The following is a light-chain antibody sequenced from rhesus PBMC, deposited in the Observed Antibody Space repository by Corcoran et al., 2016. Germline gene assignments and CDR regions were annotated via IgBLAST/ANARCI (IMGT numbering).Light chain of an antibody. V-gene: IGKV3-10*01. Sequence: QVILTQSPATLSLSPGERATLSCRASQSVSSYLAWYHRKPGQAPRLLMEGASSGATGIPDRFSGSGSGTDFTLTIGSLGPEDVGVFHCNQHSSGYSFGQGTKVELK. CDR1: QSVSSY. J-gene: IGKJ2*01. CDR2: GAS. CDR3: NQHSSGYS.